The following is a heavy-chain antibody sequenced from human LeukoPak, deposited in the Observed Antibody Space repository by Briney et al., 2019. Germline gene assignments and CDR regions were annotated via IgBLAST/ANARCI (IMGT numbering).Heavy chain of an antibody. CDR2: IYYSGST. V-gene: IGHV4-59*01. D-gene: IGHD5-12*01. CDR1: GGSMSSYY. CDR3: ARGGGYEMPRVLDY. Sequence: SETLSLTCTVPGGSMSSYYWSWIRQPPGRGLEWIGYIYYSGSTNYNPSLKSRVTMSVDTSKNQFSLKVTSVTAADTAVYYCARGGGYEMPRVLDYWGQGTLVTVSS. J-gene: IGHJ4*02.